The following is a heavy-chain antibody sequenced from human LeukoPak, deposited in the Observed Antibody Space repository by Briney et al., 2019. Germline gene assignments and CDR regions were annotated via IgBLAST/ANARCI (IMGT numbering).Heavy chain of an antibody. CDR1: GYTFTSYY. CDR3: ARPKVYSSSSETSWFDP. Sequence: ASVKVSCKASGYTFTSYYMHWVRQAPGQGLEWMGWINPNSGGTNYAQKFQGRVTMTRDTSISTAYMELSRLRSDDTAVYYCARPKVYSSSSETSWFDPWGQGTLVTVSS. D-gene: IGHD6-6*01. CDR2: INPNSGGT. J-gene: IGHJ5*02. V-gene: IGHV1-2*02.